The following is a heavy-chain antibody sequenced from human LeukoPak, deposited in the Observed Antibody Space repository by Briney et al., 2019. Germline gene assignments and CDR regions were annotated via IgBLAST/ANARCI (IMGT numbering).Heavy chain of an antibody. V-gene: IGHV3-23*01. J-gene: IGHJ6*03. CDR3: ARDLDGDYVNYMDV. D-gene: IGHD4-17*01. Sequence: GGSLRLSCAASGFTFSSFAMSWVRQAPGKGLEWVSTLSGSGGSTYYADSVKGRFTISRDNAKNSLYLQMNSLRAEDTAVYYCARDLDGDYVNYMDVWGKGTTVTVSS. CDR1: GFTFSSFA. CDR2: LSGSGGST.